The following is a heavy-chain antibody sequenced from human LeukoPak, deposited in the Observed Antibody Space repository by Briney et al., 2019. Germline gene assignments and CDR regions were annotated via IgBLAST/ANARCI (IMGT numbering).Heavy chain of an antibody. V-gene: IGHV3-23*01. Sequence: PGGSLRLSCAASGFTFSGSAMSWVRQAPGKGLEWVSGISGSGGSTFYADSVKGRFTISRDNSKNTLCLQMNSLRAEDTAVYYCAKGYDFWSGGIDYWGQGTLVTVSS. CDR3: AKGYDFWSGGIDY. D-gene: IGHD3-3*01. CDR2: ISGSGGST. CDR1: GFTFSGSA. J-gene: IGHJ4*02.